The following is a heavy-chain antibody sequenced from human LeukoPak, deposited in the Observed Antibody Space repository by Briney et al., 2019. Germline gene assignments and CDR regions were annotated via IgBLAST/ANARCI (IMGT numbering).Heavy chain of an antibody. V-gene: IGHV4-59*01. CDR2: VYFTGST. D-gene: IGHD3-10*01. CDR1: GVSINTYY. Sequence: SETLSLTCTVSGVSINTYYWSWIRQPPGKALEWIGFVYFTGSTNYNPSLTSRVTISVDTSKNEFSLTLNSVTAADTAVYYCARTFYPSWSYHYSFDYWGQGTLVTVSS. CDR3: ARTFYPSWSYHYSFDY. J-gene: IGHJ4*02.